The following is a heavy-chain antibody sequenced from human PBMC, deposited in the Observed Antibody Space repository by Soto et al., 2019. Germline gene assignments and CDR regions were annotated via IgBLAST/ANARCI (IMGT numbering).Heavy chain of an antibody. CDR1: GGSISSYY. V-gene: IGHV4-59*01. CDR2: IYYSGST. D-gene: IGHD1-7*01. Sequence: SETLSLTCTVSGGSISSYYWSWIRQPPGKGLEWIGYIYYSGSTNYNPSLKSRVTISVDTSKNQFSLKLSSVTAADTAVYYCARVSNWNYVHYSDYWGQGTLVTVSS. CDR3: ARVSNWNYVHYSDY. J-gene: IGHJ4*02.